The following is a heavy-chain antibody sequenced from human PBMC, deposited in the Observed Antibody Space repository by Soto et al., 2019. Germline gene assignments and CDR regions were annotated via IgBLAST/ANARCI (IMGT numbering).Heavy chain of an antibody. V-gene: IGHV1-18*01. D-gene: IGHD1-1*01. CDR2: ISAHNGNT. CDR1: GYAFTTYG. Sequence: QVHLVQSGAEVKKPGASVKVSCKGSGYAFTTYGITWVRQAPGQGLEWMGWISAHNGNTNYAQKLQGRVTVTRDTSASTAYVELRRLRAGDTAVYYCARGRYGYYWGQGALVTVSS. J-gene: IGHJ4*02. CDR3: ARGRYGYY.